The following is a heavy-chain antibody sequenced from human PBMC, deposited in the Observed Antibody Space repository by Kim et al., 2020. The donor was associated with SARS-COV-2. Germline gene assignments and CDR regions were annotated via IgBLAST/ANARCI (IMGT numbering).Heavy chain of an antibody. Sequence: GGSLRLSCAASGFTFSSYAMSWVRQAPGKGLEWVSAISGSGGSTYYADSVKGRFTISRDNSKNTLYLQMNSLRAEDTAVYYCAKDGRYYYDSSGYYNYWGQGTLVTVSS. V-gene: IGHV3-23*01. J-gene: IGHJ4*02. CDR2: ISGSGGST. CDR1: GFTFSSYA. D-gene: IGHD3-22*01. CDR3: AKDGRYYYDSSGYYNY.